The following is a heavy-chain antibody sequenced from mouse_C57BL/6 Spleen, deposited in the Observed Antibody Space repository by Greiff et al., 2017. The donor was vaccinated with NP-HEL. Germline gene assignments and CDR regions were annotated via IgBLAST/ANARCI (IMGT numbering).Heavy chain of an antibody. V-gene: IGHV5-9-1*02. CDR1: GFTFSSYA. Sequence: EVKLEESGEGLVKPGGSLKLSCAASGFTFSSYAMSWVRQTPEKRLEWVAYISSGGDYIYYADTVKGRFTISRDNARNTLYLQMSSLKSEDTAMYYCTRASSGYGFAYWGQGTLVTVSA. J-gene: IGHJ3*01. D-gene: IGHD3-2*02. CDR3: TRASSGYGFAY. CDR2: ISSGGDYI.